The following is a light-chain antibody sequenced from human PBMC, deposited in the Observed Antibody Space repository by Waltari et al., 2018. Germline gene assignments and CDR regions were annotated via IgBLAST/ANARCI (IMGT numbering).Light chain of an antibody. CDR3: QQYGSSPRT. V-gene: IGKV3-20*01. Sequence: CRASQSVSSGWLAVFQQKPGQAPRLLIYGASRRARGIPDRFRGSGSGTDFTLTISRVDPEDFALYFCQQYGSSPRTFGQGTKVEI. CDR1: QSVSSGW. CDR2: GAS. J-gene: IGKJ1*01.